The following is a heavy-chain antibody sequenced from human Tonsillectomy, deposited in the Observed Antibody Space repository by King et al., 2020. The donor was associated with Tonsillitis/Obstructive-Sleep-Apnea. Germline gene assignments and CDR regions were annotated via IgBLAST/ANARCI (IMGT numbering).Heavy chain of an antibody. J-gene: IGHJ4*02. CDR3: TKVEMQYGSTSSCHFDY. CDR2: ISWNSGII. V-gene: IGHV3-9*01. Sequence: QLVQSGGGLVQPGRSLRLSCAASGFTFDDYAMHWVRQAPGKGLEWVSGISWNSGIILYADSVKGRFTISRDNAKNFLYLHMNRLGAEDTAFYYCTKVEMQYGSTSSCHFDYWGQGTLVAASS. CDR1: GFTFDDYA. D-gene: IGHD2-2*01.